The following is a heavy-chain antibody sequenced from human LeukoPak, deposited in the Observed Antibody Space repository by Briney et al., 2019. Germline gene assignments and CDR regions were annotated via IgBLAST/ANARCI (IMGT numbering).Heavy chain of an antibody. CDR1: GTSTNYA. Sequence: ASVKVSCKGGTSTNYAISWVRQAPGQGLEWMGGIIPIFGTANYAQKFQGRVTITADESTSTAYMELSSLRSEDTAVYYCARDPTVMRVGDAFDIWGQGTMVTVSS. D-gene: IGHD4-17*01. J-gene: IGHJ3*02. V-gene: IGHV1-69*13. CDR2: IIPIFGTA. CDR3: ARDPTVMRVGDAFDI.